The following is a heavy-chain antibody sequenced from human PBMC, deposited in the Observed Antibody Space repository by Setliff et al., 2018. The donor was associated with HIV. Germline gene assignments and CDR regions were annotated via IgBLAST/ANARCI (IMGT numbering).Heavy chain of an antibody. D-gene: IGHD2-21*02. V-gene: IGHV4-39*01. CDR1: DGSISSIDYH. Sequence: PSETLSLTCTVSDGSISSIDYHWGWIRQPPGWGLEWIGSIYYSGSTFYNPSLKSRVTISVDASKNQFSLRLSSLTAADTALYYCARHGGRDQINWFDPWGQGTLVT. CDR2: IYYSGST. CDR3: ARHGGRDQINWFDP. J-gene: IGHJ5*02.